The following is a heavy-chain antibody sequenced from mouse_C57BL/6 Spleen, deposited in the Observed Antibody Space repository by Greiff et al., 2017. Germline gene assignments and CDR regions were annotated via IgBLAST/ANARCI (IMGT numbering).Heavy chain of an antibody. V-gene: IGHV1-54*01. CDR2: INPGSGGT. CDR3: ARSTTLTRGSSYGYAMDY. J-gene: IGHJ4*01. Sequence: QVQLQQSGAELVRPGTSVKVSCKASGYAFTNYLIEWVKQRPGQGLEWIGVINPGSGGTNYNEKFKGKATLTADKSSSTAYMQLSSLTSEDSAVYFCARSTTLTRGSSYGYAMDYWGQGTSVTVSS. CDR1: GYAFTNYL. D-gene: IGHD1-1*01.